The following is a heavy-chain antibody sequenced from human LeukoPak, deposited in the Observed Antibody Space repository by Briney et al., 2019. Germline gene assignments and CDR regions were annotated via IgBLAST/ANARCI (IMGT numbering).Heavy chain of an antibody. V-gene: IGHV1-3*01. Sequence: ASVKVSSKASGYTFTSYAMHWVRPAPGQSLEWMGWVNAGNGNTKYSQKFQARVTITRDTSASTAYMELSSLRSEDTAVYYWARDRSPYPLIAEGSYDYWGQGTLVTVSS. CDR2: VNAGNGNT. CDR3: ARDRSPYPLIAEGSYDY. CDR1: GYTFTSYA. D-gene: IGHD6-13*01. J-gene: IGHJ4*02.